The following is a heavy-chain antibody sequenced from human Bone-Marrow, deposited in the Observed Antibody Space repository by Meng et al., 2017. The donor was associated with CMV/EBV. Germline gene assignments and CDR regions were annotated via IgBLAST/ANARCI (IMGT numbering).Heavy chain of an antibody. Sequence: GGSLRLSCAASGFTFSSYSMNWVRQAPGKGLEWVSSISSSSSYIYYADSVKGRFTISRDNAKNSLYLQMNSLRAEDTAVYYCARVRRSGSYPAWYYYYGMDVWGQGTTVTVSS. D-gene: IGHD1-26*01. J-gene: IGHJ6*02. CDR3: ARVRRSGSYPAWYYYYGMDV. CDR1: GFTFSSYS. V-gene: IGHV3-21*01. CDR2: ISSSSSYI.